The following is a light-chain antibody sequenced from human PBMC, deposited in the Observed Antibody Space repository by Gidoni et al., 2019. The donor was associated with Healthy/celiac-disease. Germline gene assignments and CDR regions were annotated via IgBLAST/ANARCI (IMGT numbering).Light chain of an antibody. CDR1: QSVSSY. CDR3: QQRSNWLI. V-gene: IGKV3-11*01. CDR2: DAS. Sequence: IVLTQSPATLSLSPGERATLSCRASQSVSSYLAWYQQKPGQAPRLLIYDASNRATGIPARFSGSGSGTDFTLTISSLEPEDFAVYYCQQRSNWLIFGGGTKVEIK. J-gene: IGKJ4*01.